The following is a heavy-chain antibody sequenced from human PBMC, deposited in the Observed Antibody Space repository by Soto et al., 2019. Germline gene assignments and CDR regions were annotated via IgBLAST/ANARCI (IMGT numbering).Heavy chain of an antibody. Sequence: ASVKVSCKASGYTFTSYFMHWVRQAPGQGLEWMGIINPSGGSTSYAQKFQGRVTMTRDTFTSTVYMELSSLRSEDTAVYYCARQYCSGGSCYTLDYWGQGTLVTVSS. J-gene: IGHJ4*02. CDR3: ARQYCSGGSCYTLDY. CDR1: GYTFTSYF. CDR2: INPSGGST. V-gene: IGHV1-46*01. D-gene: IGHD2-15*01.